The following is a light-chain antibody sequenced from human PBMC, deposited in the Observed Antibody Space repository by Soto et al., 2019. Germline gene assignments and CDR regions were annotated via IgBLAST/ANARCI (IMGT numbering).Light chain of an antibody. Sequence: QSALTQPASVSGSPGQSITISCTGTSSDVGSYNLVSWYQQHPGKAPKLMIYEVSKRPSGVSNRFSGSKSGNTASLTISGFQAEDEADYYCCSYAGSSTYVFGTRTKLTVL. CDR2: EVS. CDR1: SSDVGSYNL. CDR3: CSYAGSSTYV. V-gene: IGLV2-23*02. J-gene: IGLJ1*01.